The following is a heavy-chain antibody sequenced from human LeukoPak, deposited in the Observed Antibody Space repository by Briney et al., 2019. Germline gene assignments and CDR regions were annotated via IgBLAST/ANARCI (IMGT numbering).Heavy chain of an antibody. CDR3: ARDFGTTGWHTFDY. CDR2: TCYGSKWYN. J-gene: IGHJ4*02. V-gene: IGHV6-1*01. CDR1: GDSVSSKNGA. D-gene: IGHD6-19*01. Sequence: SRTLSLTCVVSGDSVSSKNGAWNWIRQSPSRGLEWLGRTCYGSKWYNDYAESMEGRMTISQDTSKKQYSLHLNSVTPDDTAVYYCARDFGTTGWHTFDYWGQGTLVTVSS.